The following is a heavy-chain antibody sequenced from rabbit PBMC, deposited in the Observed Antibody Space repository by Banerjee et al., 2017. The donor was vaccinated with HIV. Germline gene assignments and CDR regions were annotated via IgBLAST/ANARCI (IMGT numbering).Heavy chain of an antibody. CDR1: GFSFSSSYY. J-gene: IGHJ4*01. CDR2: IATGSGST. Sequence: QEQLVESGGGLVTLGGSLKLTCTASGFSFSSSYYMCWVRQAPGKGLEWIGCIATGSGSTYYATWAKGRFTITRSTSLNTVDLKMTSLTAADTATYFCARDYADYGYANDLWGPGTLVTVS. CDR3: ARDYADYGYANDL. D-gene: IGHD6-1*01. V-gene: IGHV1S43*01.